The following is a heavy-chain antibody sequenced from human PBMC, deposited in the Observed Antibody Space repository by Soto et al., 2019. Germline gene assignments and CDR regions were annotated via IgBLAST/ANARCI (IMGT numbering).Heavy chain of an antibody. Sequence: GESLKISCKTSGYSFTSHWIAWVRQMPGKGLEWMGIIYPSDSDIRYRPSFQGQVTISVDKSISTAYLQWSSLKASDTATYYCARQDYSNYRGGMDVWGQGTTVTVSS. D-gene: IGHD2-2*01. CDR2: IYPSDSDI. CDR1: GYSFTSHW. J-gene: IGHJ6*02. V-gene: IGHV5-51*01. CDR3: ARQDYSNYRGGMDV.